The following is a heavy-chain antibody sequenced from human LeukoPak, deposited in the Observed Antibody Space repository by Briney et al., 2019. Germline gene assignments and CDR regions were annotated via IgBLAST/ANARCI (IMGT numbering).Heavy chain of an antibody. J-gene: IGHJ6*03. V-gene: IGHV1-69*13. Sequence: SVKVSCKASGGTFSSYAISWVRQAPGQGLEWMGGIIPIFGTANYAQKFQGRVTITADESTSTAYMELSSLRSEDTAVYYCHFYYGSGSYYYMDVWGKGTTVTISS. CDR3: HFYYGSGSYYYMDV. D-gene: IGHD3-10*01. CDR1: GGTFSSYA. CDR2: IIPIFGTA.